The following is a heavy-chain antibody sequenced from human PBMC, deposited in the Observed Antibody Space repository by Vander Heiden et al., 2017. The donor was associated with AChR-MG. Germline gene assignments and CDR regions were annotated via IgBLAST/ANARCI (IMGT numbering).Heavy chain of an antibody. J-gene: IGHJ3*02. Sequence: QVQLVESGGGLVKPGGSLSRSCAASGFTFSDCYMGWFRTAPGKGLEWVSYISSSGSTIYYADSVKGRFTISRDNAKNSLYLQMNSLRAEDTAVYYCARRAAAYCGGDCYSVAFDIWGQGTMVTVSS. D-gene: IGHD2-21*02. CDR1: GFTFSDCY. CDR2: ISSSGSTI. V-gene: IGHV3-11*01. CDR3: ARRAAAYCGGDCYSVAFDI.